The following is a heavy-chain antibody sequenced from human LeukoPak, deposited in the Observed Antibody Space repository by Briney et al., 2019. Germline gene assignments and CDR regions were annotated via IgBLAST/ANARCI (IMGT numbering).Heavy chain of an antibody. CDR2: INWKGGST. CDR3: ARDDSSITGTKRH. CDR1: GFTFDDYG. J-gene: IGHJ4*02. Sequence: PGGSLRLSCAASGFTFDDYGISWVRQAPGKGLEWVSGINWKGGSTGYADSVKGRFTISRDNAKNSLYLQMNSLRAEDTALYYCARDDSSITGTKRHWGQGTLVTVSP. V-gene: IGHV3-20*04. D-gene: IGHD1-7*01.